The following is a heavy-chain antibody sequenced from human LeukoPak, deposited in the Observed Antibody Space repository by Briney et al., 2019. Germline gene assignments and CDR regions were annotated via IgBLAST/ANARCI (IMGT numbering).Heavy chain of an antibody. D-gene: IGHD6-25*01. CDR3: AGDGIYSCGELLDY. CDR2: MHPNSGNT. V-gene: IGHV1-8*01. Sequence: GASVKVSCKASGYTFHNYDINWVRQAPGRGLEWVGWMHPNSGNTGYAQKLQGRVTMTTDTSTSTAYLELRSLRSDDTAVYYCAGDGIYSCGELLDYWGQGTLVTVSS. J-gene: IGHJ4*02. CDR1: GYTFHNYD.